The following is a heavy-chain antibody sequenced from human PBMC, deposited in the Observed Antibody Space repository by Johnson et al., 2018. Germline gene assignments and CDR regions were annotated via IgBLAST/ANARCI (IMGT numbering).Heavy chain of an antibody. D-gene: IGHD2-2*01. CDR1: GFTFRNYG. CDR2: ISYDGSNT. V-gene: IGHV3-30*18. Sequence: QVQLVQSGGGVVQPGRSLRLSCAASGFTFRNYGMYWVRQAPGKGLEWVALISYDGSNTDYTDSVNGRFTISRDNSENTLYLQMNTLRPDDTGVYYCAQDPVWVAVVPTAEYFQHWGQGTLVTVSS. CDR3: AQDPVWVAVVPTAEYFQH. J-gene: IGHJ1*01.